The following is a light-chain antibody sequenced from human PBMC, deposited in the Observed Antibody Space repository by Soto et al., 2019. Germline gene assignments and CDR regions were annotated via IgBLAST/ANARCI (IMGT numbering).Light chain of an antibody. CDR2: DAS. Sequence: GDRVTITCRASQSISSSLAWYQQKPGKAPKLLIYDASSLESGVPSRFSGSGSGTEFTLTISSLQSEDFAVYYCQQYNNWRITFGQGIRLEIK. V-gene: IGKV1-5*01. CDR1: QSISSS. J-gene: IGKJ5*01. CDR3: QQYNNWRIT.